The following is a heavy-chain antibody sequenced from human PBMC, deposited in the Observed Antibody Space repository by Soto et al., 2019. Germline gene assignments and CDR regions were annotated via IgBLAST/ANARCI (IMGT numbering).Heavy chain of an antibody. CDR3: AREGGEYSSSYYMDV. V-gene: IGHV4-39*02. CDR1: GGSISSSRSY. CDR2: IFYSGST. D-gene: IGHD6-6*01. J-gene: IGHJ6*03. Sequence: SETLSLTCNVSGGSISSSRSYWAWIRQPPGKGLEWIANIFYSGSTYYNPSLASRVTVSVDTSKNQLSLKLSSVTAADTAVYYCAREGGEYSSSYYMDVWGKGTTVTVSS.